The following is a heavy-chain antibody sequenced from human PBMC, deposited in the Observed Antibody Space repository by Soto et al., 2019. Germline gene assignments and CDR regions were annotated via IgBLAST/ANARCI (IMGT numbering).Heavy chain of an antibody. V-gene: IGHV4-59*11. CDR2: IYYSGRT. D-gene: IGHD1-26*01. J-gene: IGHJ6*01. Sequence: PXETLSLTCTVSGGSISSHYWTWIRQPPGKGLEWIGYIYYSGRTNYNPSLKSRVTISVDTSKNQFSLKMTSVTAADTAVYYCARDSGSSYYYYYGMAVWGQGTTVTVSS. CDR1: GGSISSHY. CDR3: ARDSGSSYYYYYGMAV.